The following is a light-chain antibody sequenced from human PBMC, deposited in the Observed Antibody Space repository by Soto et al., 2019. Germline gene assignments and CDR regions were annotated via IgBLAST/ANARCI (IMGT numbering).Light chain of an antibody. CDR2: GAS. Sequence: EIVMTQSPATLSASPGERATLSCRASQSVGSNLAWYQQTPGQAPRLLVYGASSRATGIPDRFSGSGSGTDFTLTISRLEPEDFAVYYCQQYGNSPWTFGQGTKVDI. CDR1: QSVGSN. CDR3: QQYGNSPWT. V-gene: IGKV3-20*01. J-gene: IGKJ1*01.